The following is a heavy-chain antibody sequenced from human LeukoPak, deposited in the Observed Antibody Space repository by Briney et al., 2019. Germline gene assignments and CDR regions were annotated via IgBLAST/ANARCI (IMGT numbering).Heavy chain of an antibody. J-gene: IGHJ4*02. CDR1: GYTFTGYY. CDR2: INPNSGGT. Sequence: ASVKVSCKASGYTFTGYYMHWVRQAPGQGLEWMGRINPNSGGTNYAQKFQGRVTMTRDTSISTAYMELSSLRSDDTAVYYCARDEDTAMVHFDYWGQGTLVTVSS. D-gene: IGHD5-18*01. CDR3: ARDEDTAMVHFDY. V-gene: IGHV1-2*06.